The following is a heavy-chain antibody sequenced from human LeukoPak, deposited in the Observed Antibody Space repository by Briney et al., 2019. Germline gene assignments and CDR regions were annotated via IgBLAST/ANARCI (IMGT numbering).Heavy chain of an antibody. Sequence: GGSLRLSCAASRFTFSDYYMTWIRQAPGKGLEWVSYISNSGDVIYYAGSVKSRFTISRDNAKNSLYLQMNSLRAEDTAVYYCARNNGDYFDYWGQGTLVTVSS. V-gene: IGHV3-11*04. CDR3: ARNNGDYFDY. J-gene: IGHJ4*02. CDR1: RFTFSDYY. D-gene: IGHD1/OR15-1a*01. CDR2: ISNSGDVI.